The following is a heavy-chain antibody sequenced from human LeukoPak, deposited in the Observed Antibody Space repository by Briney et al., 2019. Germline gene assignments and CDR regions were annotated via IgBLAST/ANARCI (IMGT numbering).Heavy chain of an antibody. CDR3: ARGRDYSNYEWGY. D-gene: IGHD4-11*01. J-gene: IGHJ4*02. CDR2: INPNSGGT. Sequence: ASVKVSCKASGYTFTGYYMHWVRQAPGQGLEWMGWINPNSGGTNYAQKFQGRVTMSRDTSISTAYMEVSRLRSDDTAVYYCARGRDYSNYEWGYWGQGTLVTVSS. V-gene: IGHV1-2*02. CDR1: GYTFTGYY.